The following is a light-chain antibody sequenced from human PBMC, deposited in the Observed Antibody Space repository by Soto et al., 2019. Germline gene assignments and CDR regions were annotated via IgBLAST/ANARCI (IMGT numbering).Light chain of an antibody. CDR1: QDIRPS. CDR2: GAS. CDR3: QHYYNLPPFT. Sequence: DIQMTQSPSSLSASVGARVSITCQASQDIRPSLSWFQQNAGRAPKLLIYGASNLETGVPSRFRGSGSGRDFTFTIISLQPEDIATYYCQHYYNLPPFTFGPGTKVDIK. V-gene: IGKV1-33*01. J-gene: IGKJ3*01.